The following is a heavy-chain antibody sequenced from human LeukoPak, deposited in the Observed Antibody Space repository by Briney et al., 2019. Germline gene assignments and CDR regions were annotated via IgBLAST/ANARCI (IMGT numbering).Heavy chain of an antibody. D-gene: IGHD6-13*01. Sequence: SETLSLTCAVSGGSISCGGYSWSWIRQPPGKGLEWIGYIYHSGSTYYNPSLKSRVTISVDRSKNQFSLKLSSVTAADTAVYYCARGYSSSWYYFDYWGQGTLVTVAS. V-gene: IGHV4-30-2*01. J-gene: IGHJ4*02. CDR2: IYHSGST. CDR3: ARGYSSSWYYFDY. CDR1: GGSISCGGYS.